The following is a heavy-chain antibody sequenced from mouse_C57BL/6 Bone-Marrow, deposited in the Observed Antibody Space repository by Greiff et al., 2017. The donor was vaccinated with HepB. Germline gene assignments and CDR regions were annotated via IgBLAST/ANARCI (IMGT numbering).Heavy chain of an antibody. CDR1: GFTFSSYG. J-gene: IGHJ3*01. Sequence: EVKVVESGGDLVKPGGSLKLSCAASGFTFSSYGMSWVRQTPDKRLEWVATISSGGSYTYYPDSVKGRFTISRDNAKNTLYLQMSSLKSEDTAMYYCARHGDGNAWFAYWGQGTLVTVSA. D-gene: IGHD2-1*01. V-gene: IGHV5-6*01. CDR3: ARHGDGNAWFAY. CDR2: ISSGGSYT.